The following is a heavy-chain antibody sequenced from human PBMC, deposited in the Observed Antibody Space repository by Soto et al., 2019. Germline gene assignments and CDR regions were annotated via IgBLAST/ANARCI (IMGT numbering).Heavy chain of an antibody. D-gene: IGHD6-13*01. Sequence: QVQLQQWGAGLLKPSETLSLTCAVYGGSFSGYYWSWIRQPPGKGLEWIGEINHSGSTNYNPSLMSRVTISVDTSKNQFSLKLSSVTAADTAVYYCARGKGYNSSCHGEFDYWGQGTLVTVSS. CDR1: GGSFSGYY. J-gene: IGHJ4*02. CDR3: ARGKGYNSSCHGEFDY. V-gene: IGHV4-34*01. CDR2: INHSGST.